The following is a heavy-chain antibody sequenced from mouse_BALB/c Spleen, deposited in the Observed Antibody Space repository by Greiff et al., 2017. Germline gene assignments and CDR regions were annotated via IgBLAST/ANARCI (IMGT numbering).Heavy chain of an antibody. CDR1: GFTFSSYG. V-gene: IGHV5-6*01. J-gene: IGHJ2*01. CDR2: ISSGGSYT. Sequence: EVMLVESGGDLVKPGGSLKLSCAASGFTFSSYGMSWVRQTPDKRLEWVATISSGGSYTYYPDSVKGRFTISRDNAKNTLYLQMSSLKSEDTAMYYCAGRDYFDYWGQGTTLTVSS. CDR3: AGRDYFDY.